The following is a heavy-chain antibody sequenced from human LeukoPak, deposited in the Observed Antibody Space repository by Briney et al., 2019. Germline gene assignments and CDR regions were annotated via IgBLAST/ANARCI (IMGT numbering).Heavy chain of an antibody. CDR3: ARDAAHDSSPYYFHY. D-gene: IGHD3-22*01. CDR2: ISGRSTYI. CDR1: GFAFSNYG. J-gene: IGHJ1*01. V-gene: IGHV3-21*01. Sequence: GGSLRLSCATSGFAFSNYGINWVRQAPGKGLEWVSAISGRSTYIYYAASVKGRFTISRDNARHSAYLQINSLRAADTAIYVCARDAAHDSSPYYFHYWGERTRVTVSS.